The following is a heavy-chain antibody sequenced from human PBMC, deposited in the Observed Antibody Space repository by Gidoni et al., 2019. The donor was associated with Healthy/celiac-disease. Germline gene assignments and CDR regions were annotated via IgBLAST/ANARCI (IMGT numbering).Heavy chain of an antibody. Sequence: ISRDNSKNSLYLQMNSLRAEDTALYYCAKDNSPIVATIVDYWGQGTLVTVSS. D-gene: IGHD5-12*01. J-gene: IGHJ4*02. CDR3: AKDNSPIVATIVDY. V-gene: IGHV3-43D*03.